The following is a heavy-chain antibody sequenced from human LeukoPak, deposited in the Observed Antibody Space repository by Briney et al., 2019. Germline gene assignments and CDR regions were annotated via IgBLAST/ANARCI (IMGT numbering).Heavy chain of an antibody. J-gene: IGHJ4*02. CDR2: ISSSSSYI. Sequence: GGSLRLSCAASGFTFSSYEMNWVRQAPGKGLEWVSSISSSSSYIYYADSVKGRFTISRDNAKNSLYLQMNSLRAEDTAVYYCARPFNSYYYDSSGYYPYFDYWGQGTLVTVSS. CDR1: GFTFSSYE. D-gene: IGHD3-22*01. CDR3: ARPFNSYYYDSSGYYPYFDY. V-gene: IGHV3-21*01.